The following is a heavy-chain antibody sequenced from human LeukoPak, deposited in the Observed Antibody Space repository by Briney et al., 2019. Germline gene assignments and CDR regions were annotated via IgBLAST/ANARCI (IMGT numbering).Heavy chain of an antibody. CDR3: ARDATMVPLYYYYYMDV. Sequence: PGGSLRLSCAASGFTFRNYNMNWVRQAPGKGLEWVSSINSSSGYIYYADSVKGRFTISRDNAKNSLYLQMNSLRAEDTAVYYCARDATMVPLYYYYYMDVWGKGTTVTVSS. V-gene: IGHV3-21*01. CDR2: INSSSGYI. D-gene: IGHD3-10*01. J-gene: IGHJ6*03. CDR1: GFTFRNYN.